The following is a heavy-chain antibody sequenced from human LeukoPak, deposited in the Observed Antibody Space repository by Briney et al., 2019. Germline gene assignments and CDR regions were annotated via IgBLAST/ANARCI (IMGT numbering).Heavy chain of an antibody. V-gene: IGHV4-59*01. J-gene: IGHJ6*02. CDR1: GGSISSYY. Sequence: SETLSLTCAVSGGSISSYYWTWIRQPPGKGLEWIGYIYYSGSTNYNPSLKSRVTISVDTSKNQFSLKLSSVTAADTAVYYCARSPYSSSWGPYYYGMDVWGQGTTVTVS. D-gene: IGHD6-13*01. CDR3: ARSPYSSSWGPYYYGMDV. CDR2: IYYSGST.